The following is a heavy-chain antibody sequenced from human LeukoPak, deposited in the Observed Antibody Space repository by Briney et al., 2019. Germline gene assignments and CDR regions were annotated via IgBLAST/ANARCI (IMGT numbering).Heavy chain of an antibody. D-gene: IGHD1-1*01. CDR1: GGSFTSGSYY. Sequence: SGTLSLPCTVSGGSFTSGSYYWSWIRQPPGQGLGWIGYIYYSGSTNYNPSLKSPVTISTDTSKKQFSLKLTSVTAADTAVYYCAGGAGGYRFDPWGQGTLVTVSS. CDR2: IYYSGST. CDR3: AGGAGGYRFDP. J-gene: IGHJ5*02. V-gene: IGHV4-61*01.